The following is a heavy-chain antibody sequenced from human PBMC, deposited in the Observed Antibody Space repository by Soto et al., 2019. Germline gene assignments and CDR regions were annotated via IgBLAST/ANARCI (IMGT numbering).Heavy chain of an antibody. V-gene: IGHV4-4*02. Sequence: QVQRQEPGQELWKPSGTLSLTAPVPMGPFTVSNCGVGSARPPGKGLEWIGEIYHSGSTNYNPSLKSRVTISVDKSKNQFSLKLSSVTAADTAVYYCARKSASRLDYWGQGTLVTVSS. CDR1: MGPFTVSNC. J-gene: IGHJ4*02. CDR2: IYHSGST. CDR3: ARKSASRLDY.